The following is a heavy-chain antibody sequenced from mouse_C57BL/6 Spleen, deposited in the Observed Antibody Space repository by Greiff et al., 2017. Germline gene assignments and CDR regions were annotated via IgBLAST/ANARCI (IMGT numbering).Heavy chain of an antibody. Sequence: QVQLKQSGPELVKPGASVKISCKASGYAFSSSWMNWVKQRPGKGLEWIGRIYPGDGDTNYNGKFKGKATLTADKSSSTAYMQHSSLTSEDSAVYFCASYSNFYWYFDVWGTGTTVTVSS. CDR3: ASYSNFYWYFDV. J-gene: IGHJ1*03. CDR2: IYPGDGDT. CDR1: GYAFSSSW. D-gene: IGHD2-5*01. V-gene: IGHV1-82*01.